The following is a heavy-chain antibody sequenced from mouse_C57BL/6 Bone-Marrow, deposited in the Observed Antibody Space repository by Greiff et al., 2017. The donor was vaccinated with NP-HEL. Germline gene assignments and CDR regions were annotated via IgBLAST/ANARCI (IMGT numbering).Heavy chain of an antibody. CDR2: IHPSDSDT. CDR1: GYTFTSYW. J-gene: IGHJ2*01. V-gene: IGHV1-74*01. Sequence: QVQLKQPGAELVKPGASVKVSCKASGYTFTSYWMHWVKQRPGQGLEWIGRIHPSDSDTNYIQKFKGKATLTVAKSSSTAYMQLSSLTAADSAVCDCAMNGEGAPGYWGQGTTLTVSS. CDR3: AMNGEGAPGY.